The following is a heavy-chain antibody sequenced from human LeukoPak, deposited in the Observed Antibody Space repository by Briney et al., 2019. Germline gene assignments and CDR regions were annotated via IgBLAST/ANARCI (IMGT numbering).Heavy chain of an antibody. CDR3: TRGVNSQGTAMVLLDS. D-gene: IGHD5-18*01. V-gene: IGHV1-8*01. CDR2: MNPKSGNT. J-gene: IGHJ4*02. Sequence: ASVKVSCKASGYTFTNHDINWVRQASGQGLEWMGWMNPKSGNTGYLQKFQGRVTMTRDTSMSIAFMELNSLTSEDTAVYYCTRGVNSQGTAMVLLDSWGQGSLVTVSA. CDR1: GYTFTNHD.